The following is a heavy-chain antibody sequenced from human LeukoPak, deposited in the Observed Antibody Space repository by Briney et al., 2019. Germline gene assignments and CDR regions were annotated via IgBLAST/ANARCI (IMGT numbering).Heavy chain of an antibody. CDR1: GFTFSSYA. CDR2: ISGSGGSK. D-gene: IGHD2-2*01. V-gene: IGHV3-23*01. J-gene: IGHJ4*02. CDR3: AKDLVVDIVVVPAAEG. Sequence: VGSLRLSCAASGFTFSSYAMSWVRQAPGKGLEWVSAISGSGGSKYYADSVEGRFTISRDNSKNTLYLQMNSLRAEDTAVYYCAKDLVVDIVVVPAAEGWGQGTLVTVSS.